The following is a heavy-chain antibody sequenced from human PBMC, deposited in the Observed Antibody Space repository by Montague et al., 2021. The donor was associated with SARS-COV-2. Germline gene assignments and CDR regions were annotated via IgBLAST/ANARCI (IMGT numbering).Heavy chain of an antibody. J-gene: IGHJ3*02. V-gene: IGHV3-30-3*01. CDR1: GFTFGSYA. D-gene: IGHD1-26*01. Sequence: FLRLSCAASGFTFGSYAMHWVRQAPGKGLEWVAVISYDGSNKYYADSXXGRFTISRDNSKNTLYLQMNSLRAEDTAVYYCARPSSGSYYHAFDIWGQGTMVTVSS. CDR3: ARPSSGSYYHAFDI. CDR2: ISYDGSNK.